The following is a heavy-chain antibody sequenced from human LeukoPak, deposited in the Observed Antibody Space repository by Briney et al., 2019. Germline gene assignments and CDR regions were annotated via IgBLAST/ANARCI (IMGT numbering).Heavy chain of an antibody. J-gene: IGHJ4*02. Sequence: PSETLSLICTVSGGSISDYYWNWIRQPPGKGLEWIGYIYNSGNTNYNPSLRSRVTISIDASKNQFSLRLTSVTAADTAVYYCAREVVAAAGTVDYWGQGTLVTVSS. D-gene: IGHD6-13*01. V-gene: IGHV4-59*01. CDR3: AREVVAAAGTVDY. CDR1: GGSISDYY. CDR2: IYNSGNT.